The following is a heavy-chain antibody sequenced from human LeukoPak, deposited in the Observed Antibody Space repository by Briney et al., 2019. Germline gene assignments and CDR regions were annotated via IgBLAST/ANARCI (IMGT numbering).Heavy chain of an antibody. CDR3: ARERGGVGFKGDY. V-gene: IGHV1-18*04. Sequence: ASVKVSCRASGYRFTNYTISWMRQAPGQGLQWMGWISPYNGDTKYARKLQGRVTMTTDTSTSTVYMELKSLTSDDTAGYYCARERGGVGFKGDYWGQGTLVTVSS. D-gene: IGHD2-15*01. J-gene: IGHJ4*02. CDR2: ISPYNGDT. CDR1: GYRFTNYT.